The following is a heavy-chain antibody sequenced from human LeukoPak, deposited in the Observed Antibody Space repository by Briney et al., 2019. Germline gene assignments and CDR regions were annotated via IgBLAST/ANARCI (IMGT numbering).Heavy chain of an antibody. D-gene: IGHD3-22*01. CDR1: GGSISSYY. V-gene: IGHV4-59*01. CDR2: IYYSGST. Sequence: KPSETLSLTCTVSGGSISSYYWSWIRHPPGKGLEWIGYIYYSGSTNYNPSLKSRVTISVDTSKNQFSLKLSSVTAADTAVYYCARALGHYYESSGYPQPDYWGQGTLVTVSS. CDR3: ARALGHYYESSGYPQPDY. J-gene: IGHJ4*02.